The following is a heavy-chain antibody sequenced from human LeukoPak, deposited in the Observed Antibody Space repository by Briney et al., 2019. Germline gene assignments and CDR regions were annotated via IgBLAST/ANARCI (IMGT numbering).Heavy chain of an antibody. CDR2: ISYDGTNK. CDR1: GFTFSTYA. CDR3: ARDRTPNWSAYSNPTFHY. Sequence: GGSLRLSCAASGFTFSTYAIHWVRQAPGKGLEWGAVISYDGTNKSYADSVKGRFTSFRDNAKNTLYLQLNSLRAEDTAVYYCARDRTPNWSAYSNPTFHYWGQGTLVTVSS. J-gene: IGHJ4*02. D-gene: IGHD4-11*01. V-gene: IGHV3-30*07.